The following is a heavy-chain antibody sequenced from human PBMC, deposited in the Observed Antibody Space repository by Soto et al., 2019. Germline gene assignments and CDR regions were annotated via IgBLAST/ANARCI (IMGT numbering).Heavy chain of an antibody. CDR3: ARRGSSSYFDY. Sequence: EVQLLESGGGLVQPGGSLRLSCAASGFTFSSYAMRWVRQAPGKGLEWDSAISGSGGSTYYADSVKGRFTITRDNSKNTLFLQMNSLRAEDTAVYYCARRGSSSYFDYWGQGTLVTVSS. J-gene: IGHJ4*02. V-gene: IGHV3-23*01. D-gene: IGHD6-13*01. CDR1: GFTFSSYA. CDR2: ISGSGGST.